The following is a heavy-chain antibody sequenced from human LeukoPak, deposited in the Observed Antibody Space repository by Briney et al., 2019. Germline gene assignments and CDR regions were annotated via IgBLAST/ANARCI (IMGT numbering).Heavy chain of an antibody. J-gene: IGHJ4*02. CDR3: AADLPYSNYGPLDY. CDR2: IVVGSGNT. Sequence: GASVKVSCKASGFTFTTSAVQWVRQARGQRLEWIGWIVVGSGNTNYAQQFQERVTITRDMSTSTAYMELSSLRSEDTAVYYCAADLPYSNYGPLDYWGQGTLVTVSS. D-gene: IGHD4-11*01. V-gene: IGHV1-58*01. CDR1: GFTFTTSA.